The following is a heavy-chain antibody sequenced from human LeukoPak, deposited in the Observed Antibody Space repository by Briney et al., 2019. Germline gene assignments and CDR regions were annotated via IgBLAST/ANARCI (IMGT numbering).Heavy chain of an antibody. J-gene: IGHJ4*02. CDR1: GGSISSTSYY. CDR3: ARSNWNDPFDY. D-gene: IGHD1-20*01. Sequence: SETLSLTCTVSGGSISSTSYYWDWIRQPPGKGLEWIGSGYYSGSTYYNPSLKSRVTISVDTSKNQFSLRLSSVTAADTAVYYCARSNWNDPFDYWGQGTLVTVSS. CDR2: GYYSGST. V-gene: IGHV4-39*01.